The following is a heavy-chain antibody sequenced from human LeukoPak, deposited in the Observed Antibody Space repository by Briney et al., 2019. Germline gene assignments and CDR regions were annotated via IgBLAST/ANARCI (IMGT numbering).Heavy chain of an antibody. CDR2: FYYGGST. J-gene: IGHJ4*02. D-gene: IGHD1-26*01. Sequence: PSETLSLTCTVSGGSISSSSYYWGWLRQPPGKGLEWIGSFYYGGSTSYNPSLKSRVTISVDTSKNQFSLKLSSVTAADTAVYYCARPHVGGGYAGFDYWGQGTLVTVSS. CDR1: GGSISSSSYY. V-gene: IGHV4-39*01. CDR3: ARPHVGGGYAGFDY.